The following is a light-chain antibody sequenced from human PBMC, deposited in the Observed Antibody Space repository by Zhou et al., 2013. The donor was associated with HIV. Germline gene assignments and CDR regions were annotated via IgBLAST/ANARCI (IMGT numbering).Light chain of an antibody. Sequence: DIQVTQSPSTVSASIGDRVNVTCRASQSVSRWLSWYQQKPGKAPKLLIFKASILQRGVPARFSGSGSGTEFTLTISRLEPEDFGVYYCQQYGSSPRTFGPGTKVEIK. V-gene: IGKV1-5*03. CDR1: QSVSRW. CDR2: KAS. CDR3: QQYGSSPRT. J-gene: IGKJ1*01.